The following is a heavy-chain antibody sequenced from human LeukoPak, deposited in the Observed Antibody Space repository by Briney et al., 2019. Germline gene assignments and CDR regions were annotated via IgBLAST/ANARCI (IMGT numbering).Heavy chain of an antibody. CDR2: ISDYNGNT. J-gene: IGHJ4*02. D-gene: IGHD6-6*01. Sequence: AAVKVSCKASGYTFTSYYMHWVRQAPGQGLEWMGWISDYNGNTNYAQKLQGRVTMTTDTSTSTAHMELRSLRSDDTAVYYCARASSGVHDYWGQGTLVTVSS. V-gene: IGHV1-18*04. CDR1: GYTFTSYY. CDR3: ARASSGVHDY.